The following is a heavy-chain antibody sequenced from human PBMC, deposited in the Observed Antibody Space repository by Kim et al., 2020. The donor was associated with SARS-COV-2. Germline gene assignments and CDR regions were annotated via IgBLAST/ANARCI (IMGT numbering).Heavy chain of an antibody. Sequence: SETLSLTCTVSGGSVSSGSYYWSWIRQPPGKGLEWIGYIYYSGSTNYNPSLKSRVTISVDTSKNQFSLKLSSVTAADTAVYYCARVLRLRITIFGVAGSFDYWGQGNLVTVSS. CDR3: ARVLRLRITIFGVAGSFDY. CDR2: IYYSGST. CDR1: GGSVSSGSYY. V-gene: IGHV4-61*01. D-gene: IGHD3-3*01. J-gene: IGHJ4*02.